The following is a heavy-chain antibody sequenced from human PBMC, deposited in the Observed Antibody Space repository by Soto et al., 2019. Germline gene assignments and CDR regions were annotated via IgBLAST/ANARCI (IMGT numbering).Heavy chain of an antibody. Sequence: QVQLLQSGPEVKKPGASVKVSCKASGDTFTSYGISWVRQATGQGLEWMGWISAYSGKTNYTEKVQGRVTMTTDRSTSTAYMELRSLRSDDTAVYYCARGERRSGYSYGHFDNWGQGTLVTVSS. J-gene: IGHJ4*02. V-gene: IGHV1-18*01. D-gene: IGHD5-18*01. CDR2: ISAYSGKT. CDR3: ARGERRSGYSYGHFDN. CDR1: GDTFTSYG.